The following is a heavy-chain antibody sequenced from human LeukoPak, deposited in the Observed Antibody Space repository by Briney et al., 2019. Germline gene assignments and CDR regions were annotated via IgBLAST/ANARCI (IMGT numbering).Heavy chain of an antibody. CDR2: IYHSGST. CDR3: ARGSGDGYNSSDFDY. V-gene: IGHV4-4*02. Sequence: PSGTLSLTCAVSGGSISSSNWWSWVRQPPGKGLEWIGEIYHSGSTNYNPSLKSRVTISVDTSKNQFSLKLSSVTAADTAVYYCARGSGDGYNSSDFDYWGQGTLVTVSS. CDR1: GGSISSSNW. D-gene: IGHD5-24*01. J-gene: IGHJ4*02.